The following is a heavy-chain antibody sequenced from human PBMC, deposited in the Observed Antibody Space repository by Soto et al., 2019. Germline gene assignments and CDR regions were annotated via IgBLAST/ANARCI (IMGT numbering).Heavy chain of an antibody. CDR2: ISGSGGST. CDR3: AKDQWIVVVPAANRDAFDI. J-gene: IGHJ3*02. Sequence: GGSLRLSCAASGFTFSSYDMSWVRQAPGKGLEWVSAISGSGGSTYYADSVKGRFTISRDNSKNTLYLQMNSLRAEDTAVYYCAKDQWIVVVPAANRDAFDIWGQGTMVTVSS. D-gene: IGHD2-2*01. CDR1: GFTFSSYD. V-gene: IGHV3-23*01.